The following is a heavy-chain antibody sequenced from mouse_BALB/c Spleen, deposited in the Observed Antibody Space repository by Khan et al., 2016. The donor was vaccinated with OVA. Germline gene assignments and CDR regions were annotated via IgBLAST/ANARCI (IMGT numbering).Heavy chain of an antibody. D-gene: IGHD2-14*01. CDR3: ARSTYRYAFAY. J-gene: IGHJ3*01. V-gene: IGHV3-8*02. CDR2: MISSGYT. Sequence: EVQLQESGPSLVQPSQTLSLTCSVTGDSISSGYWSWIRKFPGNKLEYMGYMISSGYTYYNPSLKSRISITRHTSKNQDYLQLNSVTTEDTATYYCARSTYRYAFAYWGQGTLVTVSA. CDR1: GDSISSGY.